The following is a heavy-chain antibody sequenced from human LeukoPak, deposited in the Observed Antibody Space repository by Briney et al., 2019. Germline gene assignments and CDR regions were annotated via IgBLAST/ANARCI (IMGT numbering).Heavy chain of an antibody. CDR2: IIPIFGTA. CDR1: GGTFSSYA. J-gene: IGHJ6*03. D-gene: IGHD3-22*01. Sequence: ASVKVSCKASGGTFSSYAISWVRQAPGQGLEWMGGIIPIFGTANYAQKFQGRATITTDGSTSTAYMELSSLRSEDTAVYYCASSSGRTDYYYYMDVWGKGTTVTVSS. V-gene: IGHV1-69*05. CDR3: ASSSGRTDYYYYMDV.